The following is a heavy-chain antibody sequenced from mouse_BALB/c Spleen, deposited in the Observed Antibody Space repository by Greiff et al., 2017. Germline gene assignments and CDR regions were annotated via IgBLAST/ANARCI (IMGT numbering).Heavy chain of an antibody. D-gene: IGHD1-1*01. CDR3: ARRAFTTLDY. Sequence: ESGPGLVKPSQSLSLTCTVTGYSITSDYAWNWIRQFPGNKLEWMGYISYSGSTSYNPSLKSRISITRDTSKNQFFLQLNSVTTEDTATYYCARRAFTTLDYWGQGTTLTVSS. J-gene: IGHJ2*01. V-gene: IGHV3-2*02. CDR2: ISYSGST. CDR1: GYSITSDYA.